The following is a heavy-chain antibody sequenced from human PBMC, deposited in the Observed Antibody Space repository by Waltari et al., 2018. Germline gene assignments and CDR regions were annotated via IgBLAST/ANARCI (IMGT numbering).Heavy chain of an antibody. J-gene: IGHJ3*02. CDR1: GFTFSSYG. CDR2: ISYDGSNN. CDR3: AKDRREGGYPDAFDI. D-gene: IGHD1-1*01. Sequence: QVQLVESGGGVVQPGRSLRLSCAASGFTFSSYGMHWVRQAPDKGLEWVAFISYDGSNNYYADSVKGRFTISRDNSRNTLYLQMNSLRAEDTAVYYCAKDRREGGYPDAFDIWGQGTMVTVSS. V-gene: IGHV3-30*18.